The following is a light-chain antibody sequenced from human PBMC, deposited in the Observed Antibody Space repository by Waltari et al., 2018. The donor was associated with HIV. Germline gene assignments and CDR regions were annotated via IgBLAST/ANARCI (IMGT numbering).Light chain of an antibody. J-gene: IGLJ1*01. CDR2: DVS. Sequence: QSALTQPPSVSGSPGQSVTISCTGTSSDVGSYNRVSWYRQPPGAAPKRMIFDVSHRPSGVPDRFSGSKSGNTASLTISGLQAEDEATYYCSLYTSTNTYVFGTGTEVTVL. CDR3: SLYTSTNTYV. V-gene: IGLV2-18*01. CDR1: SSDVGSYNR.